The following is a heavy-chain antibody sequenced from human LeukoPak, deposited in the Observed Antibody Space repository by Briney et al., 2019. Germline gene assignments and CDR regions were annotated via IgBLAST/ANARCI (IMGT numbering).Heavy chain of an antibody. CDR1: GFAVSSNY. CDR3: TRTVPGYCSGGSCLGY. V-gene: IGHV3-66*01. D-gene: IGHD2-15*01. J-gene: IGHJ4*02. CDR2: IFSGRNT. Sequence: GGSLRLSCAASGFAVSSNYMSWVRQAPGKGLDWVSVIFSGRNTYYADSVKGRFTISTDNSKNTLDLQMNSLRAEDTAVYYCTRTVPGYCSGGSCLGYWGQGTLVTVSS.